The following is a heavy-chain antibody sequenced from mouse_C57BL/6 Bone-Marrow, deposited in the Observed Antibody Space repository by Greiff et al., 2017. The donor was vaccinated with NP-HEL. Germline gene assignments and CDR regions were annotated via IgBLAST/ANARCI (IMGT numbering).Heavy chain of an antibody. CDR1: GYTFTSYW. CDR3: ARSLYYGCPLWYFDD. D-gene: IGHD2-2*01. J-gene: IGHJ1*03. V-gene: IGHV1-52*01. CDR2: IDPSDSET. Sequence: VQLQQPGAELVRPGSSVKLSCKASGYTFTSYWMHWVKQRPIQGLEWIGNIDPSDSETHYNQKFKDKATLTVDKSSSTAYMQLSSLTSEDSSSYYSARSLYYGCPLWYFDDWGKGTTVTVSS.